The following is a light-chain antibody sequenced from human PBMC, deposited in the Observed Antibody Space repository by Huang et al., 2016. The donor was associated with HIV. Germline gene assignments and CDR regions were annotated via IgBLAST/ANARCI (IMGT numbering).Light chain of an antibody. CDR3: QQYYSTPPT. J-gene: IGKJ1*01. CDR1: QGISNS. V-gene: IGKV1-NL1*01. CDR2: ATF. Sequence: DILMTQSPTSLSASLGDRVTITCRASQGISNSLAWYQQKPGKAPELLTYATFRLQHGGPPRFSGSGSGTDYTLTLSGLQPEDSATYYCQQYYSTPPTFGQGTKVEI.